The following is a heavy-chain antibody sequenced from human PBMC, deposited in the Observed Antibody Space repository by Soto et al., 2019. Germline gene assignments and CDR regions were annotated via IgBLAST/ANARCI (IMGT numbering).Heavy chain of an antibody. Sequence: KPSWKACRVTFSSYAISWARQAPGQGLEWMGGIIPIFGTANYAQKFQGRVTITADESTSTAYMELSSLRSEDTAVYYCARERPTYYYDSSGTQPPDYWGQGTLVTVSS. CDR3: ARERPTYYYDSSGTQPPDY. CDR1: RVTFSSYA. V-gene: IGHV1-69*01. D-gene: IGHD3-22*01. J-gene: IGHJ4*02. CDR2: IIPIFGTA.